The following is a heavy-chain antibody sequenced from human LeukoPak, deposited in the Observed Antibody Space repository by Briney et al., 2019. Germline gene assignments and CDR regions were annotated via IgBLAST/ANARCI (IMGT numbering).Heavy chain of an antibody. V-gene: IGHV4-4*07. Sequence: SQTLSLTCSVSGGSISSYYWSWIRQPAGKGLEWIGRIYTSGSTNYNPSLKNRVTMSVDTSKNQFSLNLSSVTAADTAVYYCARDGQANYGRAFDIWGQGTMLTVSS. CDR3: ARDGQANYGRAFDI. CDR2: IYTSGST. J-gene: IGHJ3*02. D-gene: IGHD3-10*01. CDR1: GGSISSYY.